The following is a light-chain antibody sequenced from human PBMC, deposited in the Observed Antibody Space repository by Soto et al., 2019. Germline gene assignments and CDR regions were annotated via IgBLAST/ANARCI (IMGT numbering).Light chain of an antibody. CDR1: RSDVGTSKS. J-gene: IGLJ1*01. Sequence: QSALTQPASVSGSPGQSITISCTGTRSDVGTSKSVSWYQQHPGKAPKVIVYEGSKRPSGVSIRFSGSKSGNTASLTISGLQAEDEADYYCCSYARSPYVFGTGTKLTVL. CDR3: CSYARSPYV. CDR2: EGS. V-gene: IGLV2-23*01.